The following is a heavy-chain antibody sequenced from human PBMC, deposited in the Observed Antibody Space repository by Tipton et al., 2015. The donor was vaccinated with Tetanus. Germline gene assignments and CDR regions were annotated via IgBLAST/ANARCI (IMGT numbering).Heavy chain of an antibody. CDR1: GGSISSYY. CDR2: INTSGSS. CDR3: ARASHFQWERVRLDY. J-gene: IGHJ4*02. V-gene: IGHV4-4*07. D-gene: IGHD1-1*01. Sequence: TLSLTCTVSGGSISSYYWSWIRQSAAMGLEWIGRINTSGSSDYNPSLKGRVTMSIDTSGNRFSLDLTSVTAADTAMYYCARASHFQWERVRLDYWGQGLRVTVSS.